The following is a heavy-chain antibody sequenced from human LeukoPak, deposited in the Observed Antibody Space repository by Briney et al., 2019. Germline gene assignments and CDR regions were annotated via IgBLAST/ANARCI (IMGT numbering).Heavy chain of an antibody. CDR2: ISAYNGNT. CDR1: GYTFTNHG. D-gene: IGHD2-2*01. Sequence: ASVKVSCKASGYTFTNHGINWVRQAPGQGLEWMGWISAYNGNTNYAQKVQGRVTMTADTSTSTAYMELRSLRSDDTAVYYCAGVDGRYCSSTSCYAWDHWGQGTLVTVSS. J-gene: IGHJ4*02. V-gene: IGHV1-18*01. CDR3: AGVDGRYCSSTSCYAWDH.